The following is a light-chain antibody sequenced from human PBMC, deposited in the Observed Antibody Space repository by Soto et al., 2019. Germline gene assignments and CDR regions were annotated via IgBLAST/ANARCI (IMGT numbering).Light chain of an antibody. J-gene: IGKJ1*01. V-gene: IGKV3-20*01. Sequence: EIAFTQSPSTLSLSQGERATLSCRASQSVSSSYLAWYQQKAGQAPRLLTYGASSRATGIPDRFRGSGSSAEFSITIRRLEPEDFAVYYCQQYGSSPGTFGPGHKM. CDR1: QSVSSSY. CDR3: QQYGSSPGT. CDR2: GAS.